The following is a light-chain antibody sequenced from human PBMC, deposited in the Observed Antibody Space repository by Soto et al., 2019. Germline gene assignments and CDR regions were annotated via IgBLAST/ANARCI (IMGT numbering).Light chain of an antibody. CDR1: SSDLGIYKL. V-gene: IGLV2-23*02. CDR3: CSYAGGNTVV. CDR2: ELY. J-gene: IGLJ2*01. Sequence: QSVLTQPASVSGSPGQSITISCTGTSSDLGIYKLVSWYRQLPGKAPEVILFELYKRPSGISSRFSGSKSGTTASLTISGLQADDEAHYYCCSYAGGNTVVFGGGTKVTVL.